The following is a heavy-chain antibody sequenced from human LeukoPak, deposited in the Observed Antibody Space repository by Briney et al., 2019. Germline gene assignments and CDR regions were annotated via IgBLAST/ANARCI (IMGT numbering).Heavy chain of an antibody. D-gene: IGHD3-3*01. V-gene: IGHV4-34*01. J-gene: IGHJ4*02. CDR1: GGSFSGYY. CDR3: ARANYDFWSGYYSPLDY. CDR2: INHSGST. Sequence: SETLSLTCAVYGGSFSGYYWSWIRQPPGKGLEWTGEINHSGSTNYNPSLKSRVTISVDTSKNQFSLKLSSVTAADTAVYYCARANYDFWSGYYSPLDYWGQGTLVTVSS.